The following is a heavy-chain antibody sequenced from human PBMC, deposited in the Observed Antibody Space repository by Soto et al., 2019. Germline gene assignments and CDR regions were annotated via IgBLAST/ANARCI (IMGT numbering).Heavy chain of an antibody. Sequence: QVHLVQSGVEVKTPGASVKVSCQASGYTFFTYDISWVRQAPGQGLEWMGWISTYSGDTKYALKFQGRVTMTSDTATPTAYLELRTPRSDDTAVYYFARNHGATTSENWFDPWCQGILVSVSS. CDR3: ARNHGATTSENWFDP. CDR2: ISTYSGDT. V-gene: IGHV1-18*01. J-gene: IGHJ5*02. CDR1: GYTFFTYD. D-gene: IGHD1-26*01.